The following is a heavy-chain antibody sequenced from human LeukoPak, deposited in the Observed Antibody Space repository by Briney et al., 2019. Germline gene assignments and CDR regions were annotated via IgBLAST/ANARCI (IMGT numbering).Heavy chain of an antibody. V-gene: IGHV3-74*01. CDR2: INTDGSST. D-gene: IGHD1-7*01. J-gene: IGHJ4*02. CDR1: GFTFSSYW. Sequence: PGGSLRLSCAASGFTFSSYWMHWVRQAPGKGLMWVSRINTDGSSTTYADSVKGRFTISRDNAKNMLYLQMNSLRAEDTAVYYCASGPRELDYWGQGTLVTVSS. CDR3: ASGPRELDY.